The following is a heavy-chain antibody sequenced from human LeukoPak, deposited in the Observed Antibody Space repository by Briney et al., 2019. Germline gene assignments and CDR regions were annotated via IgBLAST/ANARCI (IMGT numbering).Heavy chain of an antibody. D-gene: IGHD5-18*01. V-gene: IGHV4-34*01. CDR3: ARLFSGYSYADY. CDR2: INHSGST. Sequence: SETLSLTCAVYGGSFSGYYWSWIRQPPGKGLEWIGEINHSGSTNYNPSLKSRVTISVDTSKNQFSLKLSSVTAADTAMYYCARLFSGYSYADYWGQGTLVTVSS. J-gene: IGHJ4*02. CDR1: GGSFSGYY.